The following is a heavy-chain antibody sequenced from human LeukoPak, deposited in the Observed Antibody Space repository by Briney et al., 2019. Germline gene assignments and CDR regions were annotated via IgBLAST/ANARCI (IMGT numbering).Heavy chain of an antibody. J-gene: IGHJ4*02. CDR3: AKEERFLEWLYDY. CDR1: GFTFSSYS. D-gene: IGHD3-3*01. CDR2: ISSSSSYI. Sequence: GGSLRLSCAASGFTFSSYSMNWVRQAPGKGLEWVSSISSSSSYIYYADSVKGRFTISRDNSKNTLYLQMNSLRAEDTAVYYCAKEERFLEWLYDYWGQGTLVTVSS. V-gene: IGHV3-21*04.